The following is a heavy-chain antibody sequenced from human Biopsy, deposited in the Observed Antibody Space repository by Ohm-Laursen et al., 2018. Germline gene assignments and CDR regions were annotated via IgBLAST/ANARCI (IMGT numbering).Heavy chain of an antibody. CDR2: ISSSSGTR. CDR3: AKDWFPYADYARAHGVDV. Sequence: SLRLSCAASGFTFSHHSMNWVRQAPGKGLEWISYISSSSGTRYHADSVNGRFNISRDNAKNSLYLQMNSLRPEDTAVYYCAKDWFPYADYARAHGVDVWGQGTTVTVSS. J-gene: IGHJ6*02. V-gene: IGHV3-48*01. CDR1: GFTFSHHS. D-gene: IGHD3-16*01.